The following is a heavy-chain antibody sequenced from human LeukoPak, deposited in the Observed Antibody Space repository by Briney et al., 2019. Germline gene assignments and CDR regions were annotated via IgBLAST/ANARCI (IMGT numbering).Heavy chain of an antibody. V-gene: IGHV3-15*01. CDR1: RITFRNAW. J-gene: IGHJ4*02. D-gene: IGHD1-1*01. CDR3: ATGVVTGTPR. CDR2: IRSKTEGETK. Sequence: PGGSLRLSCAVSRITFRNAWMSWARQAPGKGLEWVARIRSKTEGETKEYAASVEGRFTISRDDSRSRLYLQMNSLKTEDTAVYYCATGVVTGTPRWGQGTLVTVSS.